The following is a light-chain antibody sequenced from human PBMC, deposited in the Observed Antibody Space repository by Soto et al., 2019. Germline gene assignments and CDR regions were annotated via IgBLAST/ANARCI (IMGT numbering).Light chain of an antibody. CDR1: QSINSR. J-gene: IGKJ2*02. CDR3: QEYDGHCT. V-gene: IGKV1-5*03. CDR2: GAS. Sequence: DIQMTQSPSTLSASVGDRVTITCRASQSINSRLAWSQKKPGEAPKLLIYGASTIESGVPSRFSGSGSGTAFTLTVSSREPDDFATYFCQEYDGHCTFGQGPKLEIK.